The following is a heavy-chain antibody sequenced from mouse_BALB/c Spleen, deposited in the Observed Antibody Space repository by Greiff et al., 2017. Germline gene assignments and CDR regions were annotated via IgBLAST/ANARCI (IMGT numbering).Heavy chain of an antibody. D-gene: IGHD1-1*01. J-gene: IGHJ2*01. CDR2: ISDGGSYT. Sequence: EVQGVESGGGLVKPGGSLKLSCAASGFTFSDYYMYWVRQTPEKRLEWVATISDGGSYTYYPDSVKGRFTISRDNAKNNLYLQMSSLKSEDTAMYYCARDGGYYGSSLDYWGQGTTLTVSS. CDR1: GFTFSDYY. CDR3: ARDGGYYGSSLDY. V-gene: IGHV5-4*02.